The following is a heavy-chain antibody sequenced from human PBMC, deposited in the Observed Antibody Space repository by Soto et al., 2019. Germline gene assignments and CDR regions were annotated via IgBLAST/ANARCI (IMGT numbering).Heavy chain of an antibody. CDR2: IYHSGST. CDR1: GYSISSGYY. V-gene: IGHV4-38-2*02. J-gene: IGHJ5*02. Sequence: PSETLSLTCAVSGYSISSGYYWGWIRQPPGKGLEWIGSIYHSGSTYYNPSLKSRVTISVDTSKNQFSLKLSSVTAADTAVYYCAREPDSSENRFDPWGQGTRVTVSS. D-gene: IGHD3-22*01. CDR3: AREPDSSENRFDP.